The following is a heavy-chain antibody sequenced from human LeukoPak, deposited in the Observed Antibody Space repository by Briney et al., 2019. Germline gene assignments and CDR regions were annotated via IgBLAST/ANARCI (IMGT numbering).Heavy chain of an antibody. J-gene: IGHJ4*02. CDR3: ARGEWELLNRFDY. Sequence: SVKVSCKASGGTFSSYAISWVRQAPGQGLEWMGGIIPIFGTANYAQKFQGRVTITADESTSTAYMELRSLRSDDTAVYYCARGEWELLNRFDYWGQGTLVTVSS. CDR1: GGTFSSYA. CDR2: IIPIFGTA. D-gene: IGHD1-26*01. V-gene: IGHV1-69*13.